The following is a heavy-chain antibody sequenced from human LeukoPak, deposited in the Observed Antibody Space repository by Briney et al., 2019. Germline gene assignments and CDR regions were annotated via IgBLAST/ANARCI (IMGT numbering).Heavy chain of an antibody. CDR2: IDPSDSYT. CDR1: GYSFTSYW. D-gene: IGHD6-13*01. CDR3: AMSGYSSSWYRPLDY. Sequence: EESLRISCKGSGYSFTSYWISWVRQMPGKGLEWMGRIDPSDSYTNYSPSFQGHVTISADKSISTAYLQWSSLKASDTAMYYCAMSGYSSSWYRPLDYWGQGTLVTVSS. J-gene: IGHJ4*02. V-gene: IGHV5-10-1*01.